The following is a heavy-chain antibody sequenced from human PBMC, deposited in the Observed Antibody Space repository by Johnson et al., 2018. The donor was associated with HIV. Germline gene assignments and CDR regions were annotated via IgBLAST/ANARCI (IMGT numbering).Heavy chain of an antibody. Sequence: VQLVESGGGVVQPGRSLRLSCAASGFSLSSYAMHWVRQAPGKGLEWVANIKQDGSEKFYVDSVKGRFTISRDNAENSLYLQMNSLKTEDTAVYYCTRLAPDYDDGHLDSFDIWGQGTMVTVSS. J-gene: IGHJ3*02. CDR1: GFSLSSYA. CDR3: TRLAPDYDDGHLDSFDI. CDR2: IKQDGSEK. V-gene: IGHV3-7*03. D-gene: IGHD4-17*01.